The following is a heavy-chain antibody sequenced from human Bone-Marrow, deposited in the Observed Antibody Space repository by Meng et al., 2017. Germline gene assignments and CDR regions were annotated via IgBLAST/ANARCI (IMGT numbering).Heavy chain of an antibody. D-gene: IGHD2-15*01. CDR2: ISSSSSYI. V-gene: IGHV3-21*01. J-gene: IGHJ4*02. CDR1: GSTFSSYS. Sequence: ESLMISCAASGSTFSSYSMNLVRQAPGKGLEWVSSISSSSSYIYYADSVKGRFTISRDNAKNSLYLQMNSLRAEDTAVYYCASHSWRYCSGGSCYEAGDYWGQGTLVTVSS. CDR3: ASHSWRYCSGGSCYEAGDY.